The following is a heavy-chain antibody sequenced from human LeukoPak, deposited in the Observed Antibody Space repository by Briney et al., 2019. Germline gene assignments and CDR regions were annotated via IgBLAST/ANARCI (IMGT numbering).Heavy chain of an antibody. CDR3: ARHLSGTTMSHYFDF. Sequence: PSETLSLTCSVSGDSISSGRNYWGWIRQSPGKGLEWIASIYSSGNTHSNPSLKSRVSISVDTSKNQDSLKLYSETASDAAIYYCARHLSGTTMSHYFDFWGQGTLVTVSS. CDR1: GDSISSGRNY. D-gene: IGHD1-1*01. V-gene: IGHV4-39*01. CDR2: IYSSGNT. J-gene: IGHJ4*02.